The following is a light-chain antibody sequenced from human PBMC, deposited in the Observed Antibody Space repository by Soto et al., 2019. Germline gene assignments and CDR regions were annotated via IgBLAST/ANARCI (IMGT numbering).Light chain of an antibody. J-gene: IGKJ2*01. CDR1: QSVKNNY. V-gene: IGKV3-20*01. CDR2: AAS. Sequence: EIVLMQSPGTLSLSPGERATLSCRARQSVKNNYLAWYQQKPGQAPRLLIYAASRRVTGIPDRFSGSGSGTDFTLTISRLEPEDSVVYYCQQYAQTFGQGTKLEIK. CDR3: QQYAQT.